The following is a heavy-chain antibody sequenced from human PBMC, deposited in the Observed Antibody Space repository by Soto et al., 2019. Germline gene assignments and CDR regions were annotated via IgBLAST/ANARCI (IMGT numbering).Heavy chain of an antibody. CDR2: IWYDGSNK. Sequence: GGSLRLSCAASGFTFSSYGMHWVRQAPGKGLEWVAVIWYDGSNKYYADTVKGRFTISRDNSKNTLYLQVNSLRAEDTAVYYCARDPPGDSSGYYDYWGQGTLVTVSS. V-gene: IGHV3-33*01. CDR1: GFTFSSYG. CDR3: ARDPPGDSSGYYDY. J-gene: IGHJ4*02. D-gene: IGHD3-22*01.